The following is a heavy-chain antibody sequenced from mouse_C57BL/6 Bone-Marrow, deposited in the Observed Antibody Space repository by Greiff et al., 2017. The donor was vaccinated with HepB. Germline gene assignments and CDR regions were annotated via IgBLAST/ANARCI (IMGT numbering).Heavy chain of an antibody. CDR2: ISSKSSNYAT. Sequence: EVHLVESGGGLVQPKGSLKLSCAASGFTFNTYAMHWVRQAPGKGLEWVARISSKSSNYATYYADSVKDRFTISRDDSQSMLYLQMNNLKTEDTAMYYCVRAYYGSSPYWYFDVWGTGTTVTVSS. J-gene: IGHJ1*03. V-gene: IGHV10-3*01. D-gene: IGHD1-1*01. CDR3: VRAYYGSSPYWYFDV. CDR1: GFTFNTYA.